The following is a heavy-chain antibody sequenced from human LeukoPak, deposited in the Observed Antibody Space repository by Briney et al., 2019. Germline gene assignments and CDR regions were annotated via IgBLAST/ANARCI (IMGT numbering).Heavy chain of an antibody. CDR1: GGSVSSYY. CDR2: IYYSGST. J-gene: IGHJ4*02. D-gene: IGHD6-13*01. Sequence: SETLSLTCTVSGGSVSSYYWSWIRQPPGKGLEWIGYIYYSGSTNYNPSLKSRVTISVDTSKNQFSLKLSSVTAADTAVYYCARGYSNTDFDYWGQGTLVTVSS. CDR3: ARGYSNTDFDY. V-gene: IGHV4-59*02.